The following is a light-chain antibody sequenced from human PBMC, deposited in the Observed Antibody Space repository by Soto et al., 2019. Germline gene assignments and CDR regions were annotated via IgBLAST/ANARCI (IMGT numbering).Light chain of an antibody. J-gene: IGKJ5*01. CDR2: GAY. Sequence: DIQLSQSPSLLSASVGDRVTITCRASEDLDNYLAWYRQTPGEAPKLLIYGAYTLQSGVPRRFSGAGSGTKFSLTISSLQPEDFAIYYCQQLNGSPPITFGQGTRLEIK. CDR1: EDLDNY. V-gene: IGKV1-9*01. CDR3: QQLNGSPPIT.